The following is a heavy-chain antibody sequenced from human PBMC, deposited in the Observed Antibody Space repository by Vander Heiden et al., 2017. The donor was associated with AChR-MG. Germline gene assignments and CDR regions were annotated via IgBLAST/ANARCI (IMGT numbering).Heavy chain of an antibody. Sequence: EVQLLEFGGGLVQPGGSLRLSCAASGFTFSSYAMSWVRQAPGKGLEWVSSITGNGGITYYADSVKGRFTISRDNSKNTLFLQMNSLRAEDTAIYYCAKAGDGYNRDYWGQGTLVTVSS. J-gene: IGHJ4*02. CDR1: GFTFSSYA. CDR2: ITGNGGIT. D-gene: IGHD5-12*01. V-gene: IGHV3-23*01. CDR3: AKAGDGYNRDY.